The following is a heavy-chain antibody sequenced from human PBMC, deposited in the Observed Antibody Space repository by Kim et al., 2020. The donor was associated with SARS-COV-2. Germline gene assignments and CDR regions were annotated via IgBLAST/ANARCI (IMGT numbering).Heavy chain of an antibody. Sequence: ADSVKGRFTISRDNSKNTLYLQMNSLRAEDTAVYYCARDTPSSTSSLLDYWDQGTLVTVSS. CDR3: ARDTPSSTSSLLDY. V-gene: IGHV3-33*01. D-gene: IGHD2-2*01. J-gene: IGHJ4*02.